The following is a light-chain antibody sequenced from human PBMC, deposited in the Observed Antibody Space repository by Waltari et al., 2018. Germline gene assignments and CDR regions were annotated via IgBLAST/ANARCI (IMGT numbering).Light chain of an antibody. V-gene: IGKV3-11*01. J-gene: IGKJ5*01. CDR2: DAF. Sequence: DIVMTQSPDSLAVSLGERVTINCRSSQSVSHYLAWYQQKPGRAPRLLISDAFNRATGVPARFSGSGSGTDFTLIISSLEPEDFAVYYCQQRSSWPLTFGQGTRLDIK. CDR3: QQRSSWPLT. CDR1: QSVSHY.